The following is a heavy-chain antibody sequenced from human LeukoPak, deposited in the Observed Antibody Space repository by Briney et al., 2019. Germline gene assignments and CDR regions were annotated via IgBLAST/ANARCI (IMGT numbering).Heavy chain of an antibody. J-gene: IGHJ5*02. V-gene: IGHV1-2*02. CDR1: GYTFTGYY. CDR2: INPNSGGT. CDR3: ARAGNYYDSSGYARGFDP. Sequence: ASVKVSCKASGYTFTGYYMHWVRQAPGQGLEWMGWINPNSGGTNYAQKFQGRVTMTRDTSISTAYMELSRLRSDDTAVYYCARAGNYYDSSGYARGFDPWGQGTLVTVSS. D-gene: IGHD3-22*01.